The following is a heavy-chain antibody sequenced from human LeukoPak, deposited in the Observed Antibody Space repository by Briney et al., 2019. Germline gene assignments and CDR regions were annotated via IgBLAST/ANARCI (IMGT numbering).Heavy chain of an antibody. CDR1: GYSFTSYW. V-gene: IGHV5-51*01. Sequence: GESLKISCKGSGYSFTSYWIGWVRQMPGKGLEWMGIIYPGDSDTRYSPSFQGQVTISADKSISPAYLQWSSLKASDTAMYYCARDYYDSSGYSVPAFDIWGQGTMVTVSS. CDR3: ARDYYDSSGYSVPAFDI. D-gene: IGHD3-22*01. J-gene: IGHJ3*02. CDR2: IYPGDSDT.